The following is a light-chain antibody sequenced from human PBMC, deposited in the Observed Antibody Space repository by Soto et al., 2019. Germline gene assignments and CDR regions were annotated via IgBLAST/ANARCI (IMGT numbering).Light chain of an antibody. V-gene: IGKV3-11*01. J-gene: IGKJ5*01. CDR2: DAS. CDR3: QQRMTWPPIT. Sequence: EVVLTQSPATPSLSPGERATLSCRASQSVSIYLAWYQQKPGQAPRLLIYDASNRATGIPARFSGSGSGTDFTLTISSLEPEDFAVYYCQQRMTWPPITFGQGTRLEIK. CDR1: QSVSIY.